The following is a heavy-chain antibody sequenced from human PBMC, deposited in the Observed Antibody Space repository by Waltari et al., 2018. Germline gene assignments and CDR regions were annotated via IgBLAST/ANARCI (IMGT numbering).Heavy chain of an antibody. V-gene: IGHV4-30-2*01. D-gene: IGHD3-22*01. CDR1: GGSISSGGYS. CDR3: ARASGGYYYDSSGYSHYYYYGMDV. Sequence: QLQLQESGSGLVKPSQTLSLTCAVSGGSISSGGYSWSWIRQPPGKGLEWMGYIYHSGSTYYNPSLKSRVTISVDRSKNQFSLKLSSVTAADTAVYYCARASGGYYYDSSGYSHYYYYGMDVWGQGTTVTVSS. J-gene: IGHJ6*02. CDR2: IYHSGST.